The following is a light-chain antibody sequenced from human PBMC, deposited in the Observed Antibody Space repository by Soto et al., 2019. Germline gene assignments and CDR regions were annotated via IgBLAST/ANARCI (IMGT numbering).Light chain of an antibody. Sequence: DIQMTQSPSTLSASVGDRVTLTCRASQSLNSELAWYQQKPGKAPNLLIYQASSLKGGVPSRFTGTGSGTELTFTISSLQPGDSATSYCQQYNDYPLTFGGGTKVEIK. V-gene: IGKV1-5*03. CDR1: QSLNSE. CDR3: QQYNDYPLT. CDR2: QAS. J-gene: IGKJ4*01.